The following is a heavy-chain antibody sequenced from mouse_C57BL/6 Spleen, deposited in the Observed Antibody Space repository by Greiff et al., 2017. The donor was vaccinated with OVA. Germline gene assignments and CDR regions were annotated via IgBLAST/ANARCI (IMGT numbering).Heavy chain of an antibody. D-gene: IGHD1-1*01. J-gene: IGHJ2*01. Sequence: QVHVKQPGAELVMPGASVKLSCKASGYTFTSYWMHWVKQRPGQGLEWIGEIDPSDSYTNYNQKFKGKSTLTVDKSSSTAYMQLSSLTSEDSAVYYCARGAIDYWGQGTTLTVSS. CDR3: ARGAIDY. V-gene: IGHV1-69*01. CDR1: GYTFTSYW. CDR2: IDPSDSYT.